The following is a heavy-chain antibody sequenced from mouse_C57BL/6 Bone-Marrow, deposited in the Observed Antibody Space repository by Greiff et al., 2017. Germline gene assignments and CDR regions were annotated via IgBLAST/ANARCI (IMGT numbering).Heavy chain of an antibody. Sequence: DVKLVESGGGLVKPGGSLKLSCAASGFTFSSYAMSWVRQTPEQRLEWVATISDGGSYTYYPDNVKGRFTISSDNATNNLYLQMSHLKSEDTAMYYCARECDYFYYAIDYWGQGTSVTVSS. CDR2: ISDGGSYT. D-gene: IGHD2-4*01. CDR1: GFTFSSYA. V-gene: IGHV5-4*01. J-gene: IGHJ4*01. CDR3: ARECDYFYYAIDY.